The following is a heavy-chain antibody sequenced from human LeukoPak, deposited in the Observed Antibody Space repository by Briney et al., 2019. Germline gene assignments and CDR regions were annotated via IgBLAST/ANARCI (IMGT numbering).Heavy chain of an antibody. CDR1: GGSLSNSDYY. D-gene: IGHD5-12*01. CDR3: ARDREWLRFRGFDI. Sequence: PSETLSLTCTVSGGSLSNSDYYWTWIRQPPGKGLEWIGNIYYRGSTNYNPSLKSRLTISVGTSKNKFSLKLTSVTAADTAVYYCARDREWLRFRGFDIWGQGRMVTVSS. CDR2: IYYRGST. V-gene: IGHV4-30-4*01. J-gene: IGHJ3*02.